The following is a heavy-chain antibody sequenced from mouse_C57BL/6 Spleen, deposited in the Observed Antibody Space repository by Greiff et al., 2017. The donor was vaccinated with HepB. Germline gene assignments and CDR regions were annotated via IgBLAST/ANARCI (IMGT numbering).Heavy chain of an antibody. V-gene: IGHV1-53*01. Sequence: VQLQQPGTELVKPGASVKLSCKASGYTFTSYWMHWVKQRPGQGLEWIGNINPSNGGTNYNEKFKSKATLTVDKSSITAYMQLSSLTSEDSAVYYCARERTVVATDYFDYWGQGTTLTVSS. CDR2: INPSNGGT. J-gene: IGHJ2*01. CDR1: GYTFTSYW. D-gene: IGHD1-1*01. CDR3: ARERTVVATDYFDY.